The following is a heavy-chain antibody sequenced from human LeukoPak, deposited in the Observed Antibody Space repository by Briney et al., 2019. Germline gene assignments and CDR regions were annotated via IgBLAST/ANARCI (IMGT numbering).Heavy chain of an antibody. J-gene: IGHJ4*02. Sequence: GGSLRLSCAASGFTLSDYYMSWIRQAPGKGLEWVSYISSSGSTIYYADSVKGRFTISRDNAKNSLYLQMNSLRAEDTAVYYCARDHKTYYYDSSGYFSYFDYWGQGTLVTVSS. CDR1: GFTLSDYY. D-gene: IGHD3-22*01. CDR2: ISSSGSTI. V-gene: IGHV3-11*01. CDR3: ARDHKTYYYDSSGYFSYFDY.